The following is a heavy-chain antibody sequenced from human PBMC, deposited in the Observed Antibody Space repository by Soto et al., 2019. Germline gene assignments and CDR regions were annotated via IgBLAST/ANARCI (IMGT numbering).Heavy chain of an antibody. J-gene: IGHJ4*02. CDR1: GHTFTSYA. D-gene: IGHD3-22*01. CDR3: ARADYYDSSGYFPPAAPGY. Sequence: ASVKVSCKASGHTFTSYAMHWVRQAPGQRLEWMGWINAGNGNTKYSQKFQGRVTITRDTSASTAYMELSSLRSEDTAVYYCARADYYDSSGYFPPAAPGYWGQGTLVTVSS. V-gene: IGHV1-3*01. CDR2: INAGNGNT.